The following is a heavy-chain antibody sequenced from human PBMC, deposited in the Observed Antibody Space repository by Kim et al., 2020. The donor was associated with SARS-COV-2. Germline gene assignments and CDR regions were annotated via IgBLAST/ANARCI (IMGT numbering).Heavy chain of an antibody. J-gene: IGHJ4*02. D-gene: IGHD5-12*01. Sequence: DSVKGRFTISRDNSKNTLYLQMNSLRAEDTAVYYCARDVRSGYDTLPRDYWGQGTLVTVSS. V-gene: IGHV3-30*07. CDR3: ARDVRSGYDTLPRDY.